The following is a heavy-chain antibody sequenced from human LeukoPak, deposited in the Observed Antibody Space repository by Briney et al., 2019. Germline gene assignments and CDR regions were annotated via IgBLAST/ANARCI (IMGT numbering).Heavy chain of an antibody. J-gene: IGHJ4*02. V-gene: IGHV4-59*01. CDR2: IYYSGST. D-gene: IGHD4-17*01. CDR3: ASFYGDYEVY. Sequence: KPSETLSLTCTVSGGSISSYYWSWIRQPPGKGLEWIGYIYYSGSTNYIPSLKSRVTISVDTSKNQFSLKLSSVTAADTAVYYCASFYGDYEVYWGQGTLVTVSS. CDR1: GGSISSYY.